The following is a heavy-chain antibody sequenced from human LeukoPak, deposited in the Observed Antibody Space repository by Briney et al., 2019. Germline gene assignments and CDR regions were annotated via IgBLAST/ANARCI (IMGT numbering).Heavy chain of an antibody. V-gene: IGHV4-59*11. J-gene: IGHJ4*02. CDR3: ARVAHYGSHHFDY. CDR1: GGSISSHY. CDR2: IYYSGST. Sequence: PSETLSLTCTVSGGSISSHYWSWIRQPPGKGLEWIGYIYYSGSTNYNPSLKSRVTISVDTSKNQFSLKLSSVTAADTAVYYCARVAHYGSHHFDYWGQGTLVTVSP. D-gene: IGHD3-10*01.